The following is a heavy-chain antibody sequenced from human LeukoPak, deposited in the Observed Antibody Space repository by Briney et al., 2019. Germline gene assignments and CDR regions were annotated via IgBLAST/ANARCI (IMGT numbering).Heavy chain of an antibody. CDR3: ARDSYSGTATAY. CDR2: IRYDGSNK. V-gene: IGHV3-30*02. CDR1: GFTFSSYG. J-gene: IGHJ4*02. D-gene: IGHD1-26*01. Sequence: PGGSLRLSCAASGFTFSSYGMHWVRRAPGKGLEWVAFIRYDGSNKYYADSVKGRFTISRDNSKNTLYLQMNSLRAEDTAVYYCARDSYSGTATAYWGQGTLVTVSS.